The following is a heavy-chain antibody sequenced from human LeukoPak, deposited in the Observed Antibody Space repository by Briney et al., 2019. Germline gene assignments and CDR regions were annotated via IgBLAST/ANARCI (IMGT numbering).Heavy chain of an antibody. CDR1: GVTFSTNP. D-gene: IGHD3-9*01. J-gene: IGHJ4*02. CDR3: ARVHDTTGYYHYFDS. V-gene: IGHV3-30*03. Sequence: GSLRLSCDASGVTFSTNPMHWVRHAPDKELEWVAMISYHGSNEYYADSVKGRFTISRDNSKNTLYLQMNNPRVEDTAIYYCARVHDTTGYYHYFDSWGQGTLVTVSS. CDR2: ISYHGSNE.